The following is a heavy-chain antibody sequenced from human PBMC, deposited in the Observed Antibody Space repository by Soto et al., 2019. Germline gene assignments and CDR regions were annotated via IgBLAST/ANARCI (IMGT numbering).Heavy chain of an antibody. V-gene: IGHV3-48*02. Sequence: GGSLRLSCAASGFTFSSYSMNWVRQAPGKGLEGVSYISSSSSTIYYADSVKGRFTIYRDNDKNSLYLQMNSLRDEDTAVYYCARESYCGGDCYTPMAEYFQHWGQGTLVTVSS. D-gene: IGHD2-21*02. CDR2: ISSSSSTI. J-gene: IGHJ1*01. CDR1: GFTFSSYS. CDR3: ARESYCGGDCYTPMAEYFQH.